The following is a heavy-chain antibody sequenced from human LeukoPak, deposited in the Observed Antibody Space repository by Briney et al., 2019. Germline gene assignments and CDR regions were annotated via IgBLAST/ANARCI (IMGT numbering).Heavy chain of an antibody. CDR3: ARIRVDTAMGDAFDI. CDR2: ISSSSSTI. D-gene: IGHD5-18*01. CDR1: GFTFSSYS. Sequence: PGGSLRLSCAASGFTFSSYSMNWVRQAPGKGLEWVSYISSSSSTIYYADSVKGRFTISRDNAKNSLYLQMNSLRAEDTAVYYCARIRVDTAMGDAFDIWAKGQWSPSLQ. V-gene: IGHV3-48*01. J-gene: IGHJ3*02.